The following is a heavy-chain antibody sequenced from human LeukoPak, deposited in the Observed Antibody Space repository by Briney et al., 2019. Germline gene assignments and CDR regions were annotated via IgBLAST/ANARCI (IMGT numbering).Heavy chain of an antibody. D-gene: IGHD3-10*01. CDR3: ARDLGDYYGSGSYYNMEY. CDR1: GYTFTSYG. J-gene: IGHJ4*02. V-gene: IGHV1-2*02. CDR2: INPNSGGT. Sequence: ASVKVSCKASGYTFTSYGISWVRQAPGQGLEWMGWINPNSGGTNYAQKFQGRVTMTRDTSISTAYMELSRLRSDDTAVYYCARDLGDYYGSGSYYNMEYWGQGTLVTVSS.